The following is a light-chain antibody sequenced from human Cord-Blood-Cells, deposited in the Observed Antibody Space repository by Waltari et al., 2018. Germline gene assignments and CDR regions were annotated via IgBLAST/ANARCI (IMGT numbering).Light chain of an antibody. J-gene: IGLJ3*02. CDR2: RNN. CDR3: AAWDDSLSGWV. V-gene: IGLV1-47*01. CDR1: SSNIGSNY. Sequence: QSVLTQPPSASGTPGQRVTIPCSGSSSNIGSNYVYWYQQLPGTAPKLLIYRNNQRASGVPDRFSGSKTGASASLDISGLRSEDEADYYCAAWDDSLSGWVFGGGTKLTVL.